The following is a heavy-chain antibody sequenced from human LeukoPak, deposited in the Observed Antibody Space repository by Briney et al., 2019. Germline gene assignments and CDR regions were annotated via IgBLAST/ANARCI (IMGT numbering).Heavy chain of an antibody. J-gene: IGHJ5*02. CDR1: GFTFSSYS. Sequence: GGSLRLSCAASGFTFSSYSMNWVREAPGKGLEWVSYISTSSSTIYYADSVKGRFTISRDNAKNSLYLQMNYLRAEDTAVYYCARGGDYSGWFDPWGRGTLVTVSS. CDR2: ISTSSSTI. V-gene: IGHV3-48*01. D-gene: IGHD1-26*01. CDR3: ARGGDYSGWFDP.